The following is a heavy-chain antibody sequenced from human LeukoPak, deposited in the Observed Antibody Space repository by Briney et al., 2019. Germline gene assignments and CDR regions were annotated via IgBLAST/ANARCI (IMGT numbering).Heavy chain of an antibody. D-gene: IGHD6-19*01. CDR3: ARGRGYSSGWYRQLYYFDY. V-gene: IGHV4-39*01. CDR1: GGSISSSSYY. CDR2: IYYSGST. J-gene: IGHJ4*02. Sequence: KSSETLSLTCTVSGGSISSSSYYWGWIRQPPGKGLEWIGSIYYSGSTYYNPSLKSRVTISVDTSKNQFSLKLSSVTAADTAVYYCARGRGYSSGWYRQLYYFDYWGQGTLVTVSS.